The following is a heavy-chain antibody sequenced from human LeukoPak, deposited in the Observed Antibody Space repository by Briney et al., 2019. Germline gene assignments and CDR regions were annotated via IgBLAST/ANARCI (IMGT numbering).Heavy chain of an antibody. Sequence: GGSLRLSCVVSGFTSEDYGMSWVRQAPGQGLEWVSGINWNGGSTGYADSVKGGFIISRDNAKSSQYLQMNSLRVEDTALYYCARDGGTTYYYYYHMDVWGRGTTVTVSS. CDR1: GFTSEDYG. CDR2: INWNGGST. D-gene: IGHD1-14*01. V-gene: IGHV3-20*04. CDR3: ARDGGTTYYYYYHMDV. J-gene: IGHJ6*03.